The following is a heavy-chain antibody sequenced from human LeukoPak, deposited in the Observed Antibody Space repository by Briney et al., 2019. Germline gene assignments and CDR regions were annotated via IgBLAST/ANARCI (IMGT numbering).Heavy chain of an antibody. V-gene: IGHV1-46*01. J-gene: IGHJ4*02. CDR1: GYTFTRYY. CDR2: INPSGGST. Sequence: ASVKVSCKASGYTFTRYYIHWVRQAHGQGLEWVGLINPSGGSTSYAQKFQGRVTMTRDTSTSTVYMELSSLRSEDTALYYCARESTWNDYWGQGTLVTVSS. D-gene: IGHD2/OR15-2a*01. CDR3: ARESTWNDY.